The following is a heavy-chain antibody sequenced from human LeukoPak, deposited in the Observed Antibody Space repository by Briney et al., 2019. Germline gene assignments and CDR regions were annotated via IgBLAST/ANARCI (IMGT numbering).Heavy chain of an antibody. Sequence: PSETLSLTCTVSGGSISSGGYYWSWIRQAPGKGLVWVSGISGTGGSTFYADSARGRFTISRDNSKNTLYLEMHSLRAEDTAEYYCAKEGYYESSGFYPDWYFDLWGRGTLVTVSS. J-gene: IGHJ2*01. CDR2: ISGTGGST. V-gene: IGHV3-23*01. D-gene: IGHD3-22*01. CDR3: AKEGYYESSGFYPDWYFDL. CDR1: GGSISSGGYY.